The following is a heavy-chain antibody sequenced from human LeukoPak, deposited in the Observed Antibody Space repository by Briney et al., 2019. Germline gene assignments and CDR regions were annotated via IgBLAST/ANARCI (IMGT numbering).Heavy chain of an antibody. CDR2: IYTSGST. CDR1: GGSISSGSYY. J-gene: IGHJ4*02. V-gene: IGHV4-61*02. CDR3: AVRGYSYGSLDY. Sequence: SQTLSLTCTVSGGSISSGSYYWSWIRQPAGTGLEWIGRIYTSGSTNYNPSLKSRVTISVDTSKNQFSLKLSSVTAADTAVYYCAVRGYSYGSLDYWGQGTLVTVSS. D-gene: IGHD5-18*01.